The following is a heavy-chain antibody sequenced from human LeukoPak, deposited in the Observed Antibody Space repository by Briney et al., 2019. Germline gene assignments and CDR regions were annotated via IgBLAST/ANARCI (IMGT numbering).Heavy chain of an antibody. V-gene: IGHV3-23*01. CDR2: ISGSGGST. CDR1: GFTFSSYA. Sequence: GGSLRLSCAASGFTFSSYAMSWVRQAPGKGLEWVSAISGSGGSTYYADSVKGRFSISRDNSKNTLYLQMNSLRAEDTAVYYCAKDLSNIFWSGNDYWGQGTLVTVSS. D-gene: IGHD3-3*01. J-gene: IGHJ4*02. CDR3: AKDLSNIFWSGNDY.